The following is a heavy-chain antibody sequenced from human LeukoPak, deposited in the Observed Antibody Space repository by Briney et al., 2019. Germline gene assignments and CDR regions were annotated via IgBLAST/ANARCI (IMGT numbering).Heavy chain of an antibody. CDR1: GGSFSGYY. CDR3: ARGPPRRYCSSTSCYVRLYYYYGMDV. CDR2: INHSGST. Sequence: PSETLSLTCAVYGGSFSGYYWSWIRQPPGKGLEWIGEINHSGSTNYNPSLKSRVTISVDTSKNQFPLKLSSVTAADTAVYYCARGPPRRYCSSTSCYVRLYYYYGMDVWGQGTTVTVSS. J-gene: IGHJ6*02. D-gene: IGHD2-2*01. V-gene: IGHV4-34*01.